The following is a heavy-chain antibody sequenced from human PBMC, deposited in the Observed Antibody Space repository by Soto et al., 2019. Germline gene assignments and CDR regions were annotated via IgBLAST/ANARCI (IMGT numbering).Heavy chain of an antibody. D-gene: IGHD3-10*01. CDR3: ARPMNYNDYLDY. CDR2: INANSGNT. J-gene: IGHJ4*02. V-gene: IGHV1-3*01. CDR1: GYTLNTYY. Sequence: GASGKVSCKPSGYTLNTYYLHWVLQAPGQGLEWMGWINANSGNTTYSQNFQGRVTITRDTSASTDYMELGSLRSEDTAVYYCARPMNYNDYLDYWGQGTLVTVPS.